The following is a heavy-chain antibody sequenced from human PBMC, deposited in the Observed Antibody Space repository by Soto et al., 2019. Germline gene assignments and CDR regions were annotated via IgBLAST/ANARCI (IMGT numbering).Heavy chain of an antibody. D-gene: IGHD2-2*02. J-gene: IGHJ6*02. CDR2: ISSNINKI. CDR3: TRGNTYTYYYGMDV. V-gene: IGHV3-48*03. Sequence: EVQLVESGGGLVQPGGSLRLSCEASGFTFSRYEMNWVRQAPGRGLEWVSYISSNINKIYYADAVRGRFTISRDNAKKSLYLRMNSLRGDDTAVYYCTRGNTYTYYYGMDVWGQGTTVTVSS. CDR1: GFTFSRYE.